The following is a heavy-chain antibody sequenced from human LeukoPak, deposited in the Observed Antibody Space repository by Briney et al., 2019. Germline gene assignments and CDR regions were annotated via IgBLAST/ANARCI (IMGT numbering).Heavy chain of an antibody. CDR3: ARDSTGIAAAGSFDY. CDR1: GFTFSSYG. Sequence: PGRSLRLSCAASGFTFSSYGMHWVRQAPGKGLEWVAVIWYDGSNKYYADSVKGRFTISRDNSKNTLYLQMNSLRAEDTAVYYCARDSTGIAAAGSFDYWGQGTLVTASS. CDR2: IWYDGSNK. J-gene: IGHJ4*02. V-gene: IGHV3-33*01. D-gene: IGHD6-13*01.